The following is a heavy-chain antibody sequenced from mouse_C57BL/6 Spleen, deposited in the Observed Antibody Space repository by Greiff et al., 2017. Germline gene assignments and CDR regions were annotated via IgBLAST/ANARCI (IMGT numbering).Heavy chain of an antibody. D-gene: IGHD2-1*01. Sequence: EVQLQQSGAELVRPGASVKLSCTASGFNIKDYYMHWVKQRPEQGLEWIGRIDPEDGDTEYAPKFQGKATMTADTSSNTAYLQLSSLTSEDTAVYYCTTGYGNYPLFDYWAKAPLSQSPQ. J-gene: IGHJ2*01. V-gene: IGHV14-1*01. CDR3: TTGYGNYPLFDY. CDR2: IDPEDGDT. CDR1: GFNIKDYY.